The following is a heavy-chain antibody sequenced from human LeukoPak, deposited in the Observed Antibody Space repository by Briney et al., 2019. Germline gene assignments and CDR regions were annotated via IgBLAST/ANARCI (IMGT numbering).Heavy chain of an antibody. Sequence: QPGGSLRLSCAASGFTFSSYSMNWVRQAPGKGLEWVSAISGSGGSTYYADSVKGRFTISRDNSKNALFLQMNSLRAEDTAVYYCAKSGPYCSSTSCNYFDYWGQGTLVTVSS. CDR2: ISGSGGST. V-gene: IGHV3-23*01. CDR3: AKSGPYCSSTSCNYFDY. D-gene: IGHD2-2*01. CDR1: GFTFSSYS. J-gene: IGHJ4*02.